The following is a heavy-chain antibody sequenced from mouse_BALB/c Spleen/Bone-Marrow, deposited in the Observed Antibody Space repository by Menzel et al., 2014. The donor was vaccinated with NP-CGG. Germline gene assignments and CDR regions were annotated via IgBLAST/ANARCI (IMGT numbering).Heavy chain of an antibody. CDR3: ARESTMITSMDY. V-gene: IGHV2-9*02. CDR1: GFSLTSYG. Sequence: VQRVESGPGLVAPSQSLSITCTVSGFSLTSYGVHWVRQPPGKGLEWLGVIWAGGGTNYNSALMSRLSISKDNSKSQVFLKMNSLQTDDTAMYYCARESTMITSMDYWGQGTSVTVSS. CDR2: IWAGGGT. D-gene: IGHD2-4*01. J-gene: IGHJ4*01.